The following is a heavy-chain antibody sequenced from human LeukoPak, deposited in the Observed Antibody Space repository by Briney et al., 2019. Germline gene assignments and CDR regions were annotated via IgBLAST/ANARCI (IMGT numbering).Heavy chain of an antibody. V-gene: IGHV4-59*08. CDR2: IYYSGST. CDR3: ARITQGLYGMDV. J-gene: IGHJ6*02. CDR1: GGSISSYY. D-gene: IGHD3-10*01. Sequence: SETLSLTCTVSGGSISSYYWSWLRQPPGKGLEWIGYIYYSGSTNYNPPLKSRVTISVDTSKNQFSLKLSSVTAADTAVYYCARITQGLYGMDVWGQGTTVTVSS.